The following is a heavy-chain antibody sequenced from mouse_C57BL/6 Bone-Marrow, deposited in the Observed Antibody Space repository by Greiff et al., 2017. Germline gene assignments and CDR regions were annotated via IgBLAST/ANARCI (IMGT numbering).Heavy chain of an antibody. CDR3: ARGWVLPYWYFDV. J-gene: IGHJ1*03. CDR1: GYTFTDYN. D-gene: IGHD2-3*01. V-gene: IGHV1-22*01. CDR2: INPNNGGT. Sequence: VQLQQSGPELVKPGASVKMSCKASGYTFTDYNMHWVKQSHGKSLEWIGYINPNNGGTSYNQKFKGKATLTVNKSSSTAYMELRSLTSEDSAVYYCARGWVLPYWYFDVGGTGTTVTVTS.